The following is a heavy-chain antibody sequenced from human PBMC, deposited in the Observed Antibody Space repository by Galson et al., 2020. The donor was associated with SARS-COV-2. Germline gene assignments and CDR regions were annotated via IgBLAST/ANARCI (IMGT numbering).Heavy chain of an antibody. J-gene: IGHJ4*02. CDR1: GEFVSSGSYS. V-gene: IGHV4-61*01. CDR3: ARSRLIFCSFDGCNTAGHDF. CDR2: TWHNGKT. D-gene: IGHD2-2*02. Sequence: PSETLSLTCTVSGEFVSSGSYSWTWIRQAPGKGLEWIGDTWHNGKTKYNPSLKSRITISVDMSKNQFSLKVASVTAADTAVYYCARSRLIFCSFDGCNTAGHDFWGRGTLVTVSS.